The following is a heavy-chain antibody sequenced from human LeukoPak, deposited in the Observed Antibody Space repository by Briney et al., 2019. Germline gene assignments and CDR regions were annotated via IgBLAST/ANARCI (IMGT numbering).Heavy chain of an antibody. CDR2: IYYSGST. Sequence: KSSETLSLTCNVSGGSISTYYWSWLRQPPGKGLEWIGYIYYSGSTNYNPSLKSRVTISVDTSKNQFSLNLTSVTAADTAVYYCARGYSYGSSIYYYGMDVWGQGTTVTVSS. D-gene: IGHD5-18*01. CDR1: GGSISTYY. CDR3: ARGYSYGSSIYYYGMDV. V-gene: IGHV4-59*01. J-gene: IGHJ6*02.